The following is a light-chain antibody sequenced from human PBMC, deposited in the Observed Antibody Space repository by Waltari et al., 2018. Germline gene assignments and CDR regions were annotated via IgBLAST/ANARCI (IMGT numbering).Light chain of an antibody. Sequence: EIVLTQSPATLSLSPGDRATLPCRASQSVRSYLAWYQQKPGQAPRLLIYDTSNRASGIPARFSGSGSGTDFSLSISSLEPEDFAVYYCQQRHNWPLTFGGGTKVEIK. CDR3: QQRHNWPLT. V-gene: IGKV3-11*01. J-gene: IGKJ4*01. CDR2: DTS. CDR1: QSVRSY.